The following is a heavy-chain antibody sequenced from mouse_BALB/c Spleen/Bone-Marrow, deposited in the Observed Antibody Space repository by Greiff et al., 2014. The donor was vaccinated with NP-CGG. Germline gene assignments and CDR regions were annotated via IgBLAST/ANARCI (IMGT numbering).Heavy chain of an antibody. D-gene: IGHD1-1*01. CDR2: IDPANGNT. CDR3: VYGRDWYFDV. Sequence: VQLQQSGAELVKPGASVKLSCTASGFNIKDTYMHWVKQRPGQGLEWIGRIDPANGNTKYDPKFQGKATITADTSSNTAYLQLSSLTSEDTAVYYCVYGRDWYFDVWGAGTTVTVSS. J-gene: IGHJ1*01. V-gene: IGHV14-3*02. CDR1: GFNIKDTY.